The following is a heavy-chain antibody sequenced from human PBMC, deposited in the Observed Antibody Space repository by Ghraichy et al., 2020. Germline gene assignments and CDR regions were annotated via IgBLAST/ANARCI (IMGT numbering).Heavy chain of an antibody. V-gene: IGHV4-34*01. CDR1: GGSFSGYY. Sequence: SETLSLTCAVYGGSFSGYYWSWIRQPPGKGLEWIGEINHSGSTNYNPSLKSRVTISVDTTKNQFSLNLTSVTAADTDVYYCARDKRGYCSGGSCPHGVVRGMDLWGQGTTVTVSS. J-gene: IGHJ6*02. CDR2: INHSGST. D-gene: IGHD2-15*01. CDR3: ARDKRGYCSGGSCPHGVVRGMDL.